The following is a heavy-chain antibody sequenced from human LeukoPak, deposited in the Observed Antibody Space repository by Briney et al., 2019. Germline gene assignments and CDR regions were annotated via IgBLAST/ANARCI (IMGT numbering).Heavy chain of an antibody. V-gene: IGHV3-21*01. J-gene: IGHJ4*02. CDR3: ARATTRSGTVDY. CDR1: GFTFSSYR. Sequence: PGGSLRLSCAASGFTFSSYRMNWVRQAPGKGLEWVSSISSSSSYIYYADSVKGRFTISRDNAKNSLYLQMNSLRAEDTAVYYCARATTRSGTVDYWGQGTLVTVSS. D-gene: IGHD1-14*01. CDR2: ISSSSSYI.